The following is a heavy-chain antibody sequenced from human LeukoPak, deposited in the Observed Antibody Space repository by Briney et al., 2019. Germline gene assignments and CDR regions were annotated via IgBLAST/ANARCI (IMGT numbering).Heavy chain of an antibody. Sequence: GGSLRLSCAASGFTVSSNSMSWVRQAPGKGLECVSVIYSGGTTYYADSVKGRFTISKDNSKNTLYLQMNSLRAEDTAVYYCARGLTGNQGPDYWGQGTLVTVSS. J-gene: IGHJ4*02. D-gene: IGHD7-27*01. CDR3: ARGLTGNQGPDY. CDR1: GFTVSSNS. CDR2: IYSGGTT. V-gene: IGHV3-66*01.